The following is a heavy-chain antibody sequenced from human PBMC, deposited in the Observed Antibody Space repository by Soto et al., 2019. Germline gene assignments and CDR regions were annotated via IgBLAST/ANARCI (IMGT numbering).Heavy chain of an antibody. D-gene: IGHD4-4*01. Sequence: ASVKVSCKASGYTFTDYYMHWVRQAPGEGLEWMGWINPNTGGTNYAQKFQGRVTMTRDTSISTAYMGLSRLISDDSAVYFCAREGRDDYNYDFFDYWGQGTLVTASS. V-gene: IGHV1-2*02. J-gene: IGHJ4*02. CDR1: GYTFTDYY. CDR2: INPNTGGT. CDR3: AREGRDDYNYDFFDY.